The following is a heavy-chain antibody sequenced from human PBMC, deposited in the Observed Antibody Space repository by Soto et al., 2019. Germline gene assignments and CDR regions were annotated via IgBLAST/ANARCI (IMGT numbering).Heavy chain of an antibody. D-gene: IGHD5-18*01. CDR1: GFTFSTYW. CDR2: IKHDGSEK. Sequence: EVQLVESGGGLVLPGGTLRLSCAASGFTFSTYWMTWVRQAPGKGLEWVANIKHDGSEKFYMDSVKGRFTVSRDNARHSLYLRMNSLTAEDTAVYYCARVGRHSYGQIDSWGQGTLVTVSS. V-gene: IGHV3-7*03. CDR3: ARVGRHSYGQIDS. J-gene: IGHJ4*02.